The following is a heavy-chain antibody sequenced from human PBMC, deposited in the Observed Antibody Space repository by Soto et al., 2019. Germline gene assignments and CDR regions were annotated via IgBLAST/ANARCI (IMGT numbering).Heavy chain of an antibody. J-gene: IGHJ3*01. D-gene: IGHD6-6*01. V-gene: IGHV3-20*01. Sequence: EVQLVESGGRVVPPGGSLRLSCAASGFTFDDYGMSWVRQVPGKGLEWVCGINWNGGGTGFADSVKGRFTISRDNAKNSLYLQMNSLRAEDTALYHCARTIVARAAHDAFAFWGQGTMVTVSS. CDR3: ARTIVARAAHDAFAF. CDR1: GFTFDDYG. CDR2: INWNGGGT.